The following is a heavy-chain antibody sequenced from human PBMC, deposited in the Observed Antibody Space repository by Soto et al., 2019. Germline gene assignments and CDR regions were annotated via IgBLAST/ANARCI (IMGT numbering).Heavy chain of an antibody. V-gene: IGHV4-31*03. Sequence: SETLSLTCTVSGGSISSGGYYWSWIRQHPGKGLEWIGYIYYSGSTYYNPSLKSRVTISVDTSKNQFSLKLSSVTAADTAVYYCAISPLTTVTSTMGPLDYWGQGTLVTVSS. D-gene: IGHD4-17*01. CDR2: IYYSGST. CDR3: AISPLTTVTSTMGPLDY. CDR1: GGSISSGGYY. J-gene: IGHJ4*02.